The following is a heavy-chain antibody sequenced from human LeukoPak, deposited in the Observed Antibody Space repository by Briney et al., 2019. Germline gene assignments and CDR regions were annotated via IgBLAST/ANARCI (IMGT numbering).Heavy chain of an antibody. CDR1: GYSFTSYW. J-gene: IGHJ6*02. V-gene: IGHV5-51*01. CDR2: IYPGDPDT. CDR3: ARQNPGDCSSTSCYFHYYYGMDV. D-gene: IGHD2-2*01. Sequence: GESPKISCKGSGYSFTSYWIGWVRQMPGKGLEWMGIIYPGDPDTRYSPSFQGQVTISADKSISTAYLQWSSLKASDTAMYYCARQNPGDCSSTSCYFHYYYGMDVWGQGTTVTVSS.